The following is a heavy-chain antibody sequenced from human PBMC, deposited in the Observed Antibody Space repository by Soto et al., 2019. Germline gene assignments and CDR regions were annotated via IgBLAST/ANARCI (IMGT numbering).Heavy chain of an antibody. D-gene: IGHD3-10*01. J-gene: IGHJ4*02. V-gene: IGHV4-61*05. Sequence: SETLSLTCTVSGDSITSSKHYWSWIRQHPGKGLEWIGYIYLRGSTNSNPSLKSRVTMSVDTSKNQFSLKLSSVTAADTAVYYCASHMVRGVPFGYWGQGTLVTVSS. CDR1: GDSITSSKHY. CDR3: ASHMVRGVPFGY. CDR2: IYLRGST.